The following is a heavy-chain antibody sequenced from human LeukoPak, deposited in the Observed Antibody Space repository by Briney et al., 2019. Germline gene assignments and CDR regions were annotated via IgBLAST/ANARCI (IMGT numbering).Heavy chain of an antibody. CDR2: IIPIFGTA. Sequence: SVKVSCKASGGTFSSYAISWVRQAPGQGLEWMGGIIPIFGTANYAQKFQGRVTITADESTSTAYMELSSLRSEDTAVYYCATETYYYDSSWGFDPWGQGTLVTVSS. D-gene: IGHD3-22*01. CDR3: ATETYYYDSSWGFDP. V-gene: IGHV1-69*13. J-gene: IGHJ5*02. CDR1: GGTFSSYA.